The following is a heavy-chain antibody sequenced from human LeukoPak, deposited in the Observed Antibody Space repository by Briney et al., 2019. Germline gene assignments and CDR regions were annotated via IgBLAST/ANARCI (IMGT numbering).Heavy chain of an antibody. J-gene: IGHJ4*02. V-gene: IGHV3-15*01. D-gene: IGHD3-22*01. CDR2: IKSKTDGGTA. CDR3: TTDSYYYDSSGYSEPDY. Sequence: GGSLRLSCAASEFTFSNYWMTWVRQAPGKGLEWVGRIKSKTDGGTADYAAPVKGRFTISRDDSKNTLYLQMNSLKTEDTAVYYCTTDSYYYDSSGYSEPDYWGQGTLVTVSS. CDR1: EFTFSNYW.